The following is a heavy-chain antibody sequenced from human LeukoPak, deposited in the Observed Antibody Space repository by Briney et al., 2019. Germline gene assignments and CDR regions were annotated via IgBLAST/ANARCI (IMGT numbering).Heavy chain of an antibody. CDR1: GFTVSSNY. J-gene: IGHJ4*02. CDR2: IYSGGST. Sequence: GGSLRLSCAASGFTVSSNYMSWVRQAPGKGLEWVSVIYSGGSTYYADSVKGRFTISRDNSKNTLYLQMNSLRAEDTAVYYCARASWGYCSGGSCSLAYWGQGTLVTVSS. D-gene: IGHD2-15*01. CDR3: ARASWGYCSGGSCSLAY. V-gene: IGHV3-53*01.